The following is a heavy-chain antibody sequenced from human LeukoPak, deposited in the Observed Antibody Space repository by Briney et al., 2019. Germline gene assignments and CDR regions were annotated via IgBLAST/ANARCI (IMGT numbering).Heavy chain of an antibody. CDR1: GGSISSSSYY. CDR2: IYYSGST. D-gene: IGHD4-17*01. V-gene: IGHV4-39*01. CDR3: ARVPTVTFFDY. Sequence: PSETLSLTCTVSGGSISSSSYYWGWIRQPPGKGLEWIGSIYYSGSTYYNPSLKSRVAISVDTSKNQFSLKLSSVTAADTAVYYCARVPTVTFFDYWGQGTLVTVSS. J-gene: IGHJ4*02.